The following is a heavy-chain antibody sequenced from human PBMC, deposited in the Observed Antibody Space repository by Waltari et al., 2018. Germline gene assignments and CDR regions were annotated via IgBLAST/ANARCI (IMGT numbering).Heavy chain of an antibody. CDR2: INHSGST. CDR1: GGSFSGYY. J-gene: IGHJ3*02. Sequence: QVQLQQWGAGLLKPSETLSLTCAVYGGSFSGYYWSWIRQPPGKGLEWIGEINHSGSTNHNPSLKSRVTIAVDTSKNQFSLKLSSVTAADTAVYYCARGIILGYCSSTSCYSSLRAFDIWGQGTMVTVSS. D-gene: IGHD2-2*01. V-gene: IGHV4-34*01. CDR3: ARGIILGYCSSTSCYSSLRAFDI.